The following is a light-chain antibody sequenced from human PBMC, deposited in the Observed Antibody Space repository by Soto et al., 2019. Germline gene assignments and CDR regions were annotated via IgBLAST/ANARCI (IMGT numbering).Light chain of an antibody. CDR1: QDISNY. CDR3: QQYDNPPIT. CDR2: DAS. J-gene: IGKJ3*01. V-gene: IGKV1-33*01. Sequence: DIQMTQSPSSLSASVGDRVTITCQASQDISNYLNWYQQKPGKAPKLLIYDASNLETGVPSRFSGSGSGTDFTFTISSLQPADIATYYCQQYDNPPITFGPGTKVAIK.